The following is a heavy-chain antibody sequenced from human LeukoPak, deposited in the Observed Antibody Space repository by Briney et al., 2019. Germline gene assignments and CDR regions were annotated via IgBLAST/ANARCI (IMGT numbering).Heavy chain of an antibody. CDR3: AIDYGLNWFDP. D-gene: IGHD4-17*01. Sequence: ASVTVSCTASGYSFTTYGINWVRQAPGQGLEWMGWISTYNGNTNYAQNLQGRVTMTTDTSTTTVYMELRSLRSEDTAVYYCAIDYGLNWFDPWGQGTLVTVSS. V-gene: IGHV1-18*01. CDR1: GYSFTTYG. J-gene: IGHJ5*02. CDR2: ISTYNGNT.